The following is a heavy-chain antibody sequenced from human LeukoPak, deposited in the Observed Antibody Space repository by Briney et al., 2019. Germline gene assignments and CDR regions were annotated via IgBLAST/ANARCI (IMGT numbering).Heavy chain of an antibody. J-gene: IGHJ4*02. CDR2: IYHSGST. CDR3: ARDADRSGYYYVYFDY. V-gene: IGHV4-30-2*01. D-gene: IGHD3-22*01. Sequence: SETLSLTCTVSGGSISSGGYYWSWIRQPPGKGLEWIGYIYHSGSTYYNPSLKSRVTISVDRSKNQFSLKLSSVTAADTAVYYCARDADRSGYYYVYFDYWGQGTLVTVSS. CDR1: GGSISSGGYY.